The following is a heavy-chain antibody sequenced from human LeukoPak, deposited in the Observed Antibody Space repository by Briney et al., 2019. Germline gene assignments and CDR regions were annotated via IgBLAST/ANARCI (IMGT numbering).Heavy chain of an antibody. CDR3: ARPDVGSGSYSHFDI. J-gene: IGHJ3*02. CDR2: IYPGDSDT. Sequence: GESLKISCKGSGYSFTSYWIGWVRQMPGKGLEWMGIIYPGDSDTRYSPSFQGQVTISADKSISTAYLQWSSLKASDTAMYYCARPDVGSGSYSHFDIWGQGTMVTVSS. CDR1: GYSFTSYW. V-gene: IGHV5-51*01. D-gene: IGHD3-10*01.